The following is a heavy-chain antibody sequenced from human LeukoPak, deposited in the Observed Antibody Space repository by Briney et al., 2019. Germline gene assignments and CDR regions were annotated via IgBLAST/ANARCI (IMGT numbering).Heavy chain of an antibody. V-gene: IGHV7-4-1*01. CDR1: GYTFTSYA. D-gene: IGHD5-18*01. J-gene: IGHJ4*02. Sequence: ASVKVSCKTSGYTFTSYAINWMRQAPGQGLEWMGWINTKTGNPMYAQGFTGRYVFSLDTSVSTAYLQIRGLMPDDTACYYCGRDPKLGIRGYTYGYIEYWGQGTVVTVSS. CDR3: GRDPKLGIRGYTYGYIEY. CDR2: INTKTGNP.